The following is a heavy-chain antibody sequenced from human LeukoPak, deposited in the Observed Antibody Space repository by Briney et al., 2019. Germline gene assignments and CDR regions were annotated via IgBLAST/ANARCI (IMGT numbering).Heavy chain of an antibody. CDR1: GVTLNNYA. J-gene: IGHJ4*02. CDR3: ARPYGPGNYINLGLDF. V-gene: IGHV1-69*13. Sequence: ASVKVSCKASGVTLNNYAISWVRQAPGQGLEWMGGTVPVFATTTYAQKFQGRVMITADESTSTVHMELSSLTAEDTALYYCARPYGPGNYINLGLDFWGQGTLVTVS. CDR2: TVPVFATT. D-gene: IGHD3-10*01.